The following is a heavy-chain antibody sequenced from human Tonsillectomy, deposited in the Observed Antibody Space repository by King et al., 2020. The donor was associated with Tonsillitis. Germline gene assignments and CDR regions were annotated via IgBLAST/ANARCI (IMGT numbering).Heavy chain of an antibody. CDR1: GGSISSSSYY. D-gene: IGHD4-17*01. Sequence: LQLQESGPGLVKPSETLSLTCTVSGGSISSSSYYWGWIRQPPGKGLEWIGSIYYSGSTYYNPSLKSRVTISVDTSKNQFSLKLSPVTAADTAVYYCARPVSTAGGAFDYWGQGTLVTVSS. CDR3: ARPVSTAGGAFDY. V-gene: IGHV4-39*01. CDR2: IYYSGST. J-gene: IGHJ4*02.